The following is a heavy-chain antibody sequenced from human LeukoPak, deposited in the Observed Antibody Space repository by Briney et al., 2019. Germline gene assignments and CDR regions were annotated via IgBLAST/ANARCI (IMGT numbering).Heavy chain of an antibody. CDR3: AREDGYCSGGNCYSYFDS. D-gene: IGHD2-15*01. J-gene: IGHJ4*02. CDR1: GFTFSSYS. Sequence: GGSLRLSCAASGFTFSSYSMNWVRQAPGKGLEWVAYIKKTGSETYYVDSVKGRFTITRDNTRNSLFLQMYSLRAEDTAMYFCAREDGYCSGGNCYSYFDSWGQGTLVTVSS. CDR2: IKKTGSET. V-gene: IGHV3-7*01.